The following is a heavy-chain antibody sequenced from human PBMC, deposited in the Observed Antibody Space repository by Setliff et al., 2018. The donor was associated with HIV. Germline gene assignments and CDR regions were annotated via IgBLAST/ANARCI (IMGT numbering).Heavy chain of an antibody. D-gene: IGHD6-19*01. CDR2: IKQDESEM. V-gene: IGHV3-7*01. J-gene: IGHJ4*02. CDR1: GFIFSKSC. Sequence: GGSLRLSCAASGFIFSKSCMSWVRQAPGKGLEWVATIKQDESEMQYVDSVKGRFTISRDNAKNSLYLQMNSLRAEDTAVYLCAKDRGSSYISGSDCWGQGTLVTVSS. CDR3: AKDRGSSYISGSDC.